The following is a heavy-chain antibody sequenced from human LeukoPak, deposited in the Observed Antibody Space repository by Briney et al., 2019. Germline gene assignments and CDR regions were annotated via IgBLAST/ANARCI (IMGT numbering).Heavy chain of an antibody. CDR2: ISSSSSYI. D-gene: IGHD3-9*01. CDR1: GFTFSSYS. V-gene: IGHV3-21*01. J-gene: IGHJ4*02. Sequence: PGGSLRLSCAASGFTFSSYSMNWVRQAPGKGLEWVSSISSSSSYIYYADSVKGRFTISRDNAKNSLYLQMNSLRAEDTAVYYCARGGELRYFDWLPPYYFDYWGQGTLVTVSS. CDR3: ARGGELRYFDWLPPYYFDY.